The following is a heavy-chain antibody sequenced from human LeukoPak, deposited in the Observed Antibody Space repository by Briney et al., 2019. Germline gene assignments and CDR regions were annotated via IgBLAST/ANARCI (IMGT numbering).Heavy chain of an antibody. CDR2: ISTSSSTI. CDR1: GFTFSSYS. J-gene: IGHJ2*01. Sequence: PGGSLRLSCAASGFTFSSYSMNWVRQAPGKGLEWVSYISTSSSTIYYADSVKGRFTISRDNAKSSLHLQMNSLRAEDTAVYYCARVGNDDWYFALWGRGTLVAVSS. CDR3: ARVGNDDWYFAL. D-gene: IGHD2-8*01. V-gene: IGHV3-48*01.